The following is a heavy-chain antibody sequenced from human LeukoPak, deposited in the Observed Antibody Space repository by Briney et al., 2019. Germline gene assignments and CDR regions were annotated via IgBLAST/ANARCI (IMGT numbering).Heavy chain of an antibody. CDR1: GGSISSYY. V-gene: IGHV4-4*07. Sequence: PSETLSLTCTVSGGSISSYYWSWIRQPAGKGLGWIGRIYTSGSTNYNPSLKSRVTMSVDTSKNQFSLKLSSVTAADTAVYYCARDQRRSGWYYFDYWGQGTLVTVSS. CDR2: IYTSGST. J-gene: IGHJ4*02. CDR3: ARDQRRSGWYYFDY. D-gene: IGHD6-19*01.